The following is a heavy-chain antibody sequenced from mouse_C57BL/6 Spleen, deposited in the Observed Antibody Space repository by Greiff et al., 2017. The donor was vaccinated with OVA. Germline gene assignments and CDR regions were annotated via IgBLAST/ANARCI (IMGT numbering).Heavy chain of an antibody. J-gene: IGHJ2*01. CDR1: GYTFTSYG. CDR2: IYPRSGNT. CDR3: AKGENGTGY. Sequence: VMLVESGAELARPGASVKLSCKASGYTFTSYGISWVKQRTGQGLEWIGEIYPRSGNTYYNEKFKGKATLTADKSSSTAYMELRSLTSEDSAVYFCAKGENGTGYWGQGTTLTVSS. V-gene: IGHV1-81*01. D-gene: IGHD1-2*01.